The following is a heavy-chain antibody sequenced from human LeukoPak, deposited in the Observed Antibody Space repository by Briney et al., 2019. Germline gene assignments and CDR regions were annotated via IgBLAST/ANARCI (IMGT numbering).Heavy chain of an antibody. Sequence: SETLSLTCTVSGGSISSSSYYWGWIRQPPGKGLEWIGSIYYSGSTYYNPSLKSRVTISVDTSKNQFSLKLSSVTAADTAVYYCATSIAVAGRGVLFDYWGQGTLVTVSS. V-gene: IGHV4-39*07. D-gene: IGHD6-19*01. J-gene: IGHJ4*02. CDR1: GGSISSSSYY. CDR2: IYYSGST. CDR3: ATSIAVAGRGVLFDY.